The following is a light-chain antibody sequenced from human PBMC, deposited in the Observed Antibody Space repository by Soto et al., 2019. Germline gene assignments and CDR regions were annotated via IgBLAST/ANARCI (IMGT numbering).Light chain of an antibody. V-gene: IGKV3-15*01. Sequence: EVVMRQSPATLSVSPGERATLSCRASQSVRSNLAWYQQKPGQAPRLLIYGASTRATGIPARFSGSGSGTEFTLSIGSLQSEDFAVYYCQQYNDWPPTFXQGTKVDIK. CDR1: QSVRSN. CDR2: GAS. CDR3: QQYNDWPPT. J-gene: IGKJ1*01.